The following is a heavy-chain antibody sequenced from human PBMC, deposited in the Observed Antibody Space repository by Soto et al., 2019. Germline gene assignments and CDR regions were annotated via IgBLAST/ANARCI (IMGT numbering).Heavy chain of an antibody. CDR1: GFIFEDYS. CDR2: ISWDAARR. Sequence: EVQLVESGGGAIQPGGSLRLSCATSGFIFEDYSFHWVRQRPGQGLEWVSVISWDAARRDFVDSVKGRFSIFRDSSTKSVYRKMTSLRTEDSAFYYCERDGVVRGSYYNAMDVWGQGTAVTVSS. V-gene: IGHV3-43*01. CDR3: ERDGVVRGSYYNAMDV. D-gene: IGHD3-10*01. J-gene: IGHJ6*02.